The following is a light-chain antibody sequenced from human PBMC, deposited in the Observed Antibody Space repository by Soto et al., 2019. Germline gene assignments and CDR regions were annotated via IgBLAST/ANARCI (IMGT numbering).Light chain of an antibody. CDR2: GAS. J-gene: IGKJ1*01. V-gene: IGKV3-20*01. Sequence: IILTQYPGTLSLSPGERVTLSCRASQSVTTRLAWYQHKPGQAPRLLMSGASSRPTGIPDRFSGSGSGTDFTLTISRLEPEDFAVCYCQQYGSSPRTFGQGTKVDI. CDR1: QSVTTR. CDR3: QQYGSSPRT.